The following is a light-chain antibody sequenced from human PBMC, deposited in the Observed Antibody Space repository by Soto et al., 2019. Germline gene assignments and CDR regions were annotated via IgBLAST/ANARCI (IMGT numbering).Light chain of an antibody. CDR2: EVT. V-gene: IGLV2-8*01. J-gene: IGLJ2*01. CDR3: SSYAGGNNLL. Sequence: QSALTQPPSASGAPGQSVTISCTGTSSDVGDYDYVSRYQQHPGKVPKLIIYEVTKRPSGVPDRFSGSKSGNTASLTVSGLQAEDEADSYCSSYAGGNNLLFGGGTKVTVL. CDR1: SSDVGDYDY.